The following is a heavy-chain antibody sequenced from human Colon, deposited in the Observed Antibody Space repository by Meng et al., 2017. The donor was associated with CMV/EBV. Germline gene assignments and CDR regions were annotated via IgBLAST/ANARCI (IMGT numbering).Heavy chain of an antibody. D-gene: IGHD6-19*01. CDR1: GFTFSQSW. Sequence: GGSLRLSCAASGFTFSQSWMHWVRQTPGKGLLWVSRINLDGTYIHYADSVKGRFTISRDNARNTLYLHMDSLRDDDTAVYFCARESSPLSSGWLDACDFWGQGTMVTVSS. J-gene: IGHJ3*01. CDR2: INLDGTYI. V-gene: IGHV3-74*01. CDR3: ARESSPLSSGWLDACDF.